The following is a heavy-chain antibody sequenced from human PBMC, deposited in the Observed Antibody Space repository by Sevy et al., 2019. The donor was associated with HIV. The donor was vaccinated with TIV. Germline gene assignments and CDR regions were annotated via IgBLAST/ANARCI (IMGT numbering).Heavy chain of an antibody. CDR2: FYDSGRT. D-gene: IGHD1-1*01. J-gene: IGHJ6*04. CDR3: AKHGAVQLALAMDV. Sequence: SETLSLTCTVSGGSVSSGRYYWSWIRQPPGKGLEWIGYFYDSGRTKYNPSLKSRVTIAVDMSKYFFSLKLTSVTAADKAVYYCAKHGAVQLALAMDVWGEGTRVPVSS. V-gene: IGHV4-61*03. CDR1: GGSVSSGRYY.